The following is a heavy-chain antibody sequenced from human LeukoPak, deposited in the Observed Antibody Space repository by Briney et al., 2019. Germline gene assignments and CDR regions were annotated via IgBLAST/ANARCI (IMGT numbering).Heavy chain of an antibody. V-gene: IGHV3-15*01. D-gene: IGHD3-3*01. CDR1: GFIFDTAW. CDR2: IKGKADGGTA. CDR3: STDILDSLRFLGSIIPATRVSY. Sequence: GGSLRLSCSASGFIFDTAWMTWVRQAPGKGLEWVGHIKGKADGGTADYGAPVKGRSTISRDDSKNTVYLQMDSLKTEDTGMYYCSTDILDSLRFLGSIIPATRVSYWGQGTLLIVSS. J-gene: IGHJ4*02.